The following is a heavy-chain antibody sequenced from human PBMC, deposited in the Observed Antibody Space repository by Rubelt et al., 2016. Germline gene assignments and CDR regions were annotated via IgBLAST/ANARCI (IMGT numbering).Heavy chain of an antibody. V-gene: IGHV4-39*07. CDR2: VYYSGRT. Sequence: QVQLQESGPGLVKPSETLSLTCTVSGGSISSGSYYWGWIRQPPGKELEWLGSVYYSGRTYYHPSLKSRVSMSADTSNTQCARKMSSVTAADTAVYYCARDHPIVVGWFDYWGQGTLVTVSS. CDR1: GGSISSGSYY. CDR3: ARDHPIVVGWFDY. D-gene: IGHD3-22*01. J-gene: IGHJ4*02.